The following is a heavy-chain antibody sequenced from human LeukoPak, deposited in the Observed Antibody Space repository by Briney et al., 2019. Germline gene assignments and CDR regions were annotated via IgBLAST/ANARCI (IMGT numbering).Heavy chain of an antibody. D-gene: IGHD1-14*01. CDR3: ARDRTADY. CDR2: ISSRGSTT. J-gene: IGHJ4*02. Sequence: SGGSLRLSCAASGFTFSSYEMSWVRQGPGKGLEWVSYISSRGSTTYYADSVKGRFTISRDNAKNSLFLQMNSLRAEDTAVYYCARDRTADYWGQGTLVTVSS. CDR1: GFTFSSYE. V-gene: IGHV3-48*03.